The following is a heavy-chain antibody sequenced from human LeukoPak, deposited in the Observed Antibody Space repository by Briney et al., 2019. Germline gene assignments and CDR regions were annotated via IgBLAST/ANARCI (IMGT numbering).Heavy chain of an antibody. D-gene: IGHD5-24*01. J-gene: IGHJ4*02. Sequence: PGGSLRLSCAASGFTFDNYRMSWVRQAPGKGLEWVSTVNADGGNTYYADSVKGRFTISRDNSKNTLYLQMNSLRAEDTAVYYCARDPDGYNSYFDYWGQGTLVTVSS. V-gene: IGHV3-23*01. CDR1: GFTFDNYR. CDR3: ARDPDGYNSYFDY. CDR2: VNADGGNT.